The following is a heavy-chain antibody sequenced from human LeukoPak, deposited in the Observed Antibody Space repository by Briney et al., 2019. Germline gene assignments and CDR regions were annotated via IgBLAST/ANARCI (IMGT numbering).Heavy chain of an antibody. CDR3: AKDFISVVPAAPLDFDP. CDR1: GFTFSSNY. D-gene: IGHD2-2*01. V-gene: IGHV3-23*01. CDR2: ISGSGSST. Sequence: PGGSLRLSCAASGFTFSSNYMSWVRQAPGKGLEWVSAISGSGSSTYYADSVKGRFTISRDNSKNTLYLQMNSLRAEDTAVYYCAKDFISVVPAAPLDFDPWGQGTLVTVSS. J-gene: IGHJ5*02.